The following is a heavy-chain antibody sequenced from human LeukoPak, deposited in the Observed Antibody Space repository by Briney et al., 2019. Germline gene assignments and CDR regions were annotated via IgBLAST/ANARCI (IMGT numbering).Heavy chain of an antibody. V-gene: IGHV3-30-3*01. CDR1: GFTFSSYA. CDR3: ASPRLHYDSWSGQDY. J-gene: IGHJ4*02. D-gene: IGHD3-3*01. Sequence: PGGSLRLSCAASGFTFSSYAMHWVRQAPGKGLEWVAVISYDGSNKYYADSVKGRFTISRDNSKNTLYLQMNSLRAEDTAVYYCASPRLHYDSWSGQDYWGQGTLVTVSS. CDR2: ISYDGSNK.